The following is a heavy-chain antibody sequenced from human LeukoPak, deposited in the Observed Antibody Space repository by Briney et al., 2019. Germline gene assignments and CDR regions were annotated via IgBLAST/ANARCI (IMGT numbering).Heavy chain of an antibody. V-gene: IGHV4-34*01. CDR2: INHSGST. J-gene: IGHJ4*02. D-gene: IGHD3-22*01. Sequence: SETLSLTCAVYGGSFSKNNWSWVRQPPGKGLEWLGEINHSGSTSYNPSLKSRVTTSVDTSKNQFSLKLSSVTAADTAVYYCARGFSKTYYYDSSGCLFDYWGQGTLVTVSS. CDR1: GGSFSKNN. CDR3: ARGFSKTYYYDSSGCLFDY.